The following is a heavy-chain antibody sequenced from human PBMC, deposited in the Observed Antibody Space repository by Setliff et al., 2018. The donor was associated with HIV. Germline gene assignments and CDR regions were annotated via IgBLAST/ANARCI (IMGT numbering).Heavy chain of an antibody. CDR1: GFTFSSYA. CDR3: ARYNWNPLGYRFDY. J-gene: IGHJ4*02. CDR2: IKQDGSEK. Sequence: GGSLRLSCAASGFTFSSYAMSGVRQAPGKGLEWVANIKQDGSEKYYVDSVKGRFTISRDNAKNSLYLQMNSLRAEDTAVYYCARYNWNPLGYRFDYWGQGTLVTVSS. D-gene: IGHD1-20*01. V-gene: IGHV3-7*03.